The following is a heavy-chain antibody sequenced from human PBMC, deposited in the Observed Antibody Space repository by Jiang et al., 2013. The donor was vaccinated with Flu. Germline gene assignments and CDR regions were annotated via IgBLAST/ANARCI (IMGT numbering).Heavy chain of an antibody. J-gene: IGHJ4*02. Sequence: TLTCTFSGFSLSTGGMCVSWIRQPPGKAPEWLARIYWDDDKHYSTSLKTRLTISKDTSKNQVVLTMTNMAPVDTATYYCARIGCGGALDYWGLGTLVTVSS. CDR3: ARIGCGGALDY. CDR2: IYWDDDK. D-gene: IGHD2-21*01. CDR1: GFSLSTGGMC. V-gene: IGHV2-70*11.